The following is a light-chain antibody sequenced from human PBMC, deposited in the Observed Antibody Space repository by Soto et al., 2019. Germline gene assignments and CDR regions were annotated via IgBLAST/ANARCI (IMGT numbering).Light chain of an antibody. Sequence: QSVLTQPPSASGTPGQRVTISCSGSSSNIGSNTVNWYQQLPGTAPKLLIYSNNLRPSGVPDRFSGSKSGTSASLAISGRQSEDEADYYCAACDDSLNGPVFGGGTKLTVL. J-gene: IGLJ2*01. CDR1: SSNIGSNT. CDR2: SNN. CDR3: AACDDSLNGPV. V-gene: IGLV1-44*01.